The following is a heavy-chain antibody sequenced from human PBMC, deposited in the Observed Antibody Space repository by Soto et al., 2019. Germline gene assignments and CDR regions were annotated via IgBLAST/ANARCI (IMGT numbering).Heavy chain of an antibody. J-gene: IGHJ3*01. CDR3: AREREGGYDFWEH. CDR1: GYTFTSYD. V-gene: IGHV1-8*01. CDR2: MNPNSANT. D-gene: IGHD3-3*01. Sequence: ASVKVSCKASGYTFTSYDINWVRQATGKGLEWMGWMNPNSANTGYAQKFQGRVTMTRNTSISTAYMELSSLRSEDTPVYYCAREREGGYDFWEHWGQGKMVTVSS.